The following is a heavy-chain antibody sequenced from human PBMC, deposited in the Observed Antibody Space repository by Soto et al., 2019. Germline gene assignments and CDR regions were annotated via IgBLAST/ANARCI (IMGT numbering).Heavy chain of an antibody. CDR2: IYSAGST. D-gene: IGHD5-18*01. CDR1: GRSVSSNY. J-gene: IGHJ4*02. V-gene: IGHV3-53*01. CDR3: SRARQQEYSRDICFDI. Sequence: PXGSLRLTCSASGRSVSSNYMSGVRQAPGKGLQWVSVIYSAGSTYYANSVKGRFTISRDISTNMVYLQRSSLRDEDTAVYYCSRARQQEYSRDICFDIWGQGAMVTVYS.